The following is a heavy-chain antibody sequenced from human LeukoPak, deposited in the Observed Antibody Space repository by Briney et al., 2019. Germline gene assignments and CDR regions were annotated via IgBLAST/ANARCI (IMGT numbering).Heavy chain of an antibody. CDR3: ARDPGYDIKSWYYYGMDV. J-gene: IGHJ6*04. V-gene: IGHV4-59*01. CDR1: GGSISSYY. Sequence: PSETLSLTRTVSGGSISSYYWSWIRQPPGKGLEWIGYIYYSGSTNYNPSLKSRVTISVDTSKNQFSLKLSSVTAADTAVYYCARDPGYDIKSWYYYGMDVWGKGTTVTVSS. D-gene: IGHD3-9*01. CDR2: IYYSGST.